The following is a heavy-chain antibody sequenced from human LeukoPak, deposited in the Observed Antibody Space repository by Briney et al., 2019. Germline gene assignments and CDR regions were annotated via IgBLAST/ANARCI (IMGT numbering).Heavy chain of an antibody. CDR2: IYYSGST. D-gene: IGHD4-23*01. CDR3: ARGGGGNALDY. Sequence: SETLSLTCTVSGDSIGSGGYYWSWIRQHPGKGLEQIGYIYYSGSTHYSPSLRSRVTISVDTSQNQFSLKLRSVTAADTAVYYCARGGGGNALDYWGQGTLVTVSS. V-gene: IGHV4-31*03. CDR1: GDSIGSGGYY. J-gene: IGHJ4*02.